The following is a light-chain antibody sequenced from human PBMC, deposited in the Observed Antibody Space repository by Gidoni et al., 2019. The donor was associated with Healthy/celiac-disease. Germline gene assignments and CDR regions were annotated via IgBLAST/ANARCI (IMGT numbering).Light chain of an antibody. V-gene: IGKV3-15*01. J-gene: IGKJ1*01. CDR3: QQYNNWPAT. CDR2: GAS. CDR1: QSVSSN. Sequence: EIVMTQSPATLSVSPAERATLSCRASQSVSSNLAWYQQKPGQAPRLLIYGASTRATGIPARFSGSGSGTEFTLNISSLQSEDFAVYYCQQYNNWPATFGQGTKVEIK.